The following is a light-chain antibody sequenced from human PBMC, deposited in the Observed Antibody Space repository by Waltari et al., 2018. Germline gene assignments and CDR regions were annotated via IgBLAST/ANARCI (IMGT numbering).Light chain of an antibody. CDR3: QQYNSYST. CDR1: HTLNTW. V-gene: IGKV1-5*03. Sequence: DIEMTQSPSFLSVSVGDRVTITCRASHTLNTWLAWYQQKPGKPPRVLIYKTSTLETGVPSRFSGSASGTEFTLTISSLQPDDSATYYCQQYNSYSTFGQGTKLEIK. CDR2: KTS. J-gene: IGKJ2*01.